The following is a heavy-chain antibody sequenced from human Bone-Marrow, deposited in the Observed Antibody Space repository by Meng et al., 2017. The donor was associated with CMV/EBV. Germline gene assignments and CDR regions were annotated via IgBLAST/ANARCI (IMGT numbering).Heavy chain of an antibody. D-gene: IGHD1-26*01. Sequence: SVKVSCKASGGTFSSYAISWVRQAPGQGLEWMGGIIPILGIANYAQKFQGRVTITADKSTSTAYMELRSLRSDDTAVYYCARGGSTFFFSGSYSFDYWGQGTLVTVSS. V-gene: IGHV1-69*10. CDR3: ARGGSTFFFSGSYSFDY. CDR1: GGTFSSYA. CDR2: IIPILGIA. J-gene: IGHJ4*02.